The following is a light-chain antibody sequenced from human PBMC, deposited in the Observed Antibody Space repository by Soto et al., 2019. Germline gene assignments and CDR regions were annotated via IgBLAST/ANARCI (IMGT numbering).Light chain of an antibody. V-gene: IGKV3-11*01. CDR3: QQRSNWQGFA. CDR2: DAS. J-gene: IGKJ3*01. CDR1: QSLSTY. Sequence: EIVLTQSPATLSLSPGERATLSCRASQSLSTYLAWYQQKPGQAPRLLIYDASRSATGVPARFSGSGSGTDFTLTISSLEPEDSAVYYCQQRSNWQGFAFGPGTKVDIK.